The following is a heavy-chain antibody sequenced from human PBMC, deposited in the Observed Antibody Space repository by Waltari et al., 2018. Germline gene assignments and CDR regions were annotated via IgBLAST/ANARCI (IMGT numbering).Heavy chain of an antibody. V-gene: IGHV3-53*01. CDR2: IYRGGNT. CDR1: GCTVAHEY. CDR3: ARGGGFDFILFED. J-gene: IGHJ4*02. Sequence: VQLVESGGGLTQPGGSLRLSWALSGCTVAHEYLTWVRQAPGRGLEWVSGIYRGGNTDYADAVKGRFTMSRDPSENTVNLQMNSLRVDDTARYYCARGGGFDFILFEDWGQGTGVTVSS. D-gene: IGHD2-21*01.